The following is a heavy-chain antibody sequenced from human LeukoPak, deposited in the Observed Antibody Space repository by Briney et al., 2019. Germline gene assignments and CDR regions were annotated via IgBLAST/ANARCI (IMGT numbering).Heavy chain of an antibody. Sequence: GGSLRLSCAASGFTFSSYSMNWVRQAPGKGLEWVSSISSSSSYIYYADSVKGRFTISRDNAKNSLYLQMNSLRAEDTAVYYCARDYDVSAALRIDYWGQGTLATVSS. J-gene: IGHJ4*02. V-gene: IGHV3-21*01. D-gene: IGHD3-3*01. CDR1: GFTFSSYS. CDR3: ARDYDVSAALRIDY. CDR2: ISSSSSYI.